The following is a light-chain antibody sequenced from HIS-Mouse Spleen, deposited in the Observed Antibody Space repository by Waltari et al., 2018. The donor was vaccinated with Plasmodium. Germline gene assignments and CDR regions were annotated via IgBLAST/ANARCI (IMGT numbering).Light chain of an antibody. J-gene: IGLJ3*02. V-gene: IGLV3-10*01. CDR3: YSTDSSGNHRV. Sequence: SYELTQPPSVSVSPGQQARITCSGVALPNKYAYWYQQKSGQAPVLVIYEDSKRPSGIPERFSGSSSGTMATLTISGAQVEDEADYYCYSTDSSGNHRVFGGGTKLTVL. CDR2: EDS. CDR1: ALPNKY.